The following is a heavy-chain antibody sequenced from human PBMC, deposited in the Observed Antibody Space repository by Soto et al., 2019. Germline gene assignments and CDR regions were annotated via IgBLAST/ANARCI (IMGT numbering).Heavy chain of an antibody. J-gene: IGHJ6*02. CDR2: INPNSGGT. Sequence: ASVKVSCKASGYTFTGYYMHWVRQAPGQGLEWMGWINPNSGGTNYAQKFQGWVTMTRDTSISTAYMELSRLRSDDTAVYYCARDSVPYGDYYYYGMDVWGQGTRVTVSS. V-gene: IGHV1-2*04. CDR1: GYTFTGYY. CDR3: ARDSVPYGDYYYYGMDV. D-gene: IGHD3-10*01.